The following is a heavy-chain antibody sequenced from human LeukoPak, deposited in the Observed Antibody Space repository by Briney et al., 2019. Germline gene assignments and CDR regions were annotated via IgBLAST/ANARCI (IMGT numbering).Heavy chain of an antibody. J-gene: IGHJ4*02. Sequence: ASVKVSCKASGYTFTGYYMHRVRQAPGQGLEWMGWINPNSGGTNYAQKFQGRVTMTRDTSISTAYMELSRLRSDDTAVYYCARVQSYGSGSYSDYWGQGALVTVSS. CDR3: ARVQSYGSGSYSDY. D-gene: IGHD3-10*01. CDR2: INPNSGGT. CDR1: GYTFTGYY. V-gene: IGHV1-2*02.